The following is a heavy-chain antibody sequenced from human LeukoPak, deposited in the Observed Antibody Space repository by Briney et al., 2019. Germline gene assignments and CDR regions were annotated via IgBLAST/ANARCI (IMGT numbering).Heavy chain of an antibody. Sequence: GASVKVSCKASGYTFTGYYMHWVRQAPGQGLEWMGWINPNSGGTNYAQKFQGRVTMTRDTSISTAYMELSRLRSDDTAVYYCARDLGFLEWLYHFDYWGRGTLVTVSS. CDR1: GYTFTGYY. CDR2: INPNSGGT. V-gene: IGHV1-2*02. J-gene: IGHJ4*02. CDR3: ARDLGFLEWLYHFDY. D-gene: IGHD3-3*01.